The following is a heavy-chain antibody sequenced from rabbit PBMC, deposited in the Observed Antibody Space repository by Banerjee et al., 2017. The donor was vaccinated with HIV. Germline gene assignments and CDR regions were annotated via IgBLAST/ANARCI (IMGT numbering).Heavy chain of an antibody. CDR2: MNIGSGSA. CDR1: GFSFSSSYY. CDR3: AREAYSYGYGAYAYVSL. D-gene: IGHD6-1*01. Sequence: QSLEESGGDLVKPGGTLTLTCTASGFSFSSSYYMCWVRQAPGKGLEWIGCMNIGSGSAHYASWAKGRFTISKTSSTTVTLQMTSLTAADTATYFCAREAYSYGYGAYAYVSLWGPGTLVTVS. V-gene: IGHV1S40*01. J-gene: IGHJ4*01.